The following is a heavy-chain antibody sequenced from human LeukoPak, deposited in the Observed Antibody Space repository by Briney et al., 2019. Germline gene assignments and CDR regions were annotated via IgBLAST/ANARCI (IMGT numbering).Heavy chain of an antibody. CDR1: GECFSGYF. V-gene: IGHV4-34*01. CDR2: MNHSGGT. J-gene: IGHJ4*02. Sequence: SETLSLTCAVYGECFSGYFWNWVRQPPGKGLEWIGEMNHSGGTNYNPSLKSRVTISVDTSKNLFSLKLSSVTDADTAVYYCATEGRMSGVLIQGFDYWGQGTVVTVSS. D-gene: IGHD3-3*01. CDR3: ATEGRMSGVLIQGFDY.